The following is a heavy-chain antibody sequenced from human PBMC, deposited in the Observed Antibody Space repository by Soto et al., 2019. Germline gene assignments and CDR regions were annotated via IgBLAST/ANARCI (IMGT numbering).Heavy chain of an antibody. CDR1: GFTFSNYA. CDR2: IGGGGSPI. V-gene: IGHV3-23*01. CDR3: AKHIVGATRALDY. D-gene: IGHD1-26*01. J-gene: IGHJ4*02. Sequence: GGSLRLSCAASGFTFSNYAMNWVRQAPGKGLEWVSTIGGGGSPIYYADSVKGRLTISRDNSKNTLYLQMNSLRAEDTAVYYCAKHIVGATRALDYWGQGTLVTVSS.